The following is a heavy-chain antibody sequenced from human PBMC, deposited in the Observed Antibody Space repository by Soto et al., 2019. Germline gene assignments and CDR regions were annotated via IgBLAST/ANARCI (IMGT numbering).Heavy chain of an antibody. CDR2: INPNSGGT. V-gene: IGHV1-2*04. Sequence: ASVKVSCKASGYTFTGYYMHWVRQAPGQGLEWMGWINPNSGGTNYAQKFQGWVTMTRDTSISIAYMELSRLRSDDTAVYYCARGGAGGRHYYYYGMDVWGQGTTVTVSS. CDR1: GYTFTGYY. J-gene: IGHJ6*02. CDR3: ARGGAGGRHYYYYGMDV. D-gene: IGHD1-26*01.